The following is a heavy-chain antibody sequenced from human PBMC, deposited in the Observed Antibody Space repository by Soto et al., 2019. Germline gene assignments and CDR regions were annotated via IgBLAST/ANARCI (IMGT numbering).Heavy chain of an antibody. Sequence: QVQLQESGPGLVKPSETLSLTCTVSGGSISSYYWSWIRQPPGKGLEWIGYIYYSGSTNYNPSLKSRVTISVDTSKNQFSLKLSSVTAADTAVYYCARCGGDCYWVDYWGQGTLVTVSS. CDR1: GGSISSYY. J-gene: IGHJ4*02. D-gene: IGHD2-21*02. CDR2: IYYSGST. CDR3: ARCGGDCYWVDY. V-gene: IGHV4-59*01.